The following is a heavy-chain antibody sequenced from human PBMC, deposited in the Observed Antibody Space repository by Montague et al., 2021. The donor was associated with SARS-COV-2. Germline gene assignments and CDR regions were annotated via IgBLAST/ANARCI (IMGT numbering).Heavy chain of an antibody. CDR3: ARDRRIVGALYYYYGMDV. CDR1: GFTFSIFE. V-gene: IGHV3-53*01. Sequence: SLRLSCAASGFTFSIFEMNWVRQAPGKGLEWVSVIYSGGSTYYADSVKGRFTISRDNSKNTLYLQMNSLRAEDTAVYYCARDRRIVGALYYYYGMDVWGQGTTVTVSS. J-gene: IGHJ6*02. D-gene: IGHD1-26*01. CDR2: IYSGGST.